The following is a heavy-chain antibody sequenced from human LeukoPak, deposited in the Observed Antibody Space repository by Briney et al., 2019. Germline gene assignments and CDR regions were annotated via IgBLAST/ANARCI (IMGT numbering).Heavy chain of an antibody. CDR3: ASWARPLDAFDI. V-gene: IGHV3-7*01. J-gene: IGHJ3*02. CDR1: GFTFNTYW. Sequence: PGGSLRLSCAASGFTFNTYWMNWVRQAPGRGLEWVANINQDGSEKYYVDSVKGRFTISRDNTKNSLYLQMNSLRAEDTAVYYCASWARPLDAFDIWGQGTMVTVSS. CDR2: INQDGSEK. D-gene: IGHD3-16*01.